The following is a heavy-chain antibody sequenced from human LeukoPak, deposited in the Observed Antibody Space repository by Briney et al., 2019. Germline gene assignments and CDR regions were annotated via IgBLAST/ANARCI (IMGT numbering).Heavy chain of an antibody. CDR1: GGSISSYY. J-gene: IGHJ4*02. Sequence: SETLSLTCAVSGGSISSYYWSWIRQPPGKELEWIGYIYYSGNTKYNPSLKSRVTISVDTSKNQFSLSLSSVTAADTAVYYCARDLGRGGNDFYFDYWGQGTLVTLSS. D-gene: IGHD4-23*01. CDR3: ARDLGRGGNDFYFDY. V-gene: IGHV4-59*01. CDR2: IYYSGNT.